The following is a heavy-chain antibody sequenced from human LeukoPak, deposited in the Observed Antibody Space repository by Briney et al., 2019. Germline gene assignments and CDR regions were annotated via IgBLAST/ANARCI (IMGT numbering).Heavy chain of an antibody. D-gene: IGHD6-19*01. V-gene: IGHV3-33*08. Sequence: PGGSLRLSCAASGFTFSSYAMSWVRQAPGKGLEWVAVIWYDGSNKYYADSVKGRFTISRDNSKNTLYLQMNSLRAEDTAVYYCARDRHSSGWYLGKHPNYWGQGTLVTVSS. CDR3: ARDRHSSGWYLGKHPNY. CDR2: IWYDGSNK. J-gene: IGHJ4*02. CDR1: GFTFSSYA.